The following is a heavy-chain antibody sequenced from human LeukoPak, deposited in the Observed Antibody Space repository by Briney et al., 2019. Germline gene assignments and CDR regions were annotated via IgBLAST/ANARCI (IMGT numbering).Heavy chain of an antibody. D-gene: IGHD3-3*01. CDR1: GYTFTSYA. Sequence: ASVKVSCKASGYTFTSYAMNWVRQAPGQGLEWMGWINTNTGNPTYAQGFTGRFVFSLDTSVSTAYLQISSLKAEDTAVYYCARGGRITIFGVVNHYYGMDVWGQGTTVTVSS. CDR3: ARGGRITIFGVVNHYYGMDV. J-gene: IGHJ6*02. CDR2: INTNTGNP. V-gene: IGHV7-4-1*02.